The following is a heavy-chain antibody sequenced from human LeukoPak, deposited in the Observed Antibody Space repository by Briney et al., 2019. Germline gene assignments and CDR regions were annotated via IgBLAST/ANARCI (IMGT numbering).Heavy chain of an antibody. CDR2: IHYSGTT. CDR1: GGSISDKY. V-gene: IGHV4-59*01. J-gene: IGHJ4*02. Sequence: SETLSLTCTVSGGSISDKYWSWIRQLPGRGREWIWYIHYSGTTSYNPSLKSRVVISVDTSKNQFSLKLNSVTAADTAMYYCATVPGYSYGYGYFDYWGQGTLVTVSS. CDR3: ATVPGYSYGYGYFDY. D-gene: IGHD5-18*01.